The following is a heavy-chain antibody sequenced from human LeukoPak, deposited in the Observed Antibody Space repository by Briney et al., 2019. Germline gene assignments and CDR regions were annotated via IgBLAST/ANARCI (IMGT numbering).Heavy chain of an antibody. Sequence: GGSLRLSCVASGFTFSVYWMSWVRQAPGKVLEWVANIKEDGSEKYYVDSVKGRFTISRDNAKNSLYLQMSSLRAEDTAVYYCARGGSWFAPWGQGTLVTVSS. D-gene: IGHD3-10*01. CDR3: ARGGSWFAP. CDR1: GFTFSVYW. CDR2: IKEDGSEK. V-gene: IGHV3-7*01. J-gene: IGHJ5*02.